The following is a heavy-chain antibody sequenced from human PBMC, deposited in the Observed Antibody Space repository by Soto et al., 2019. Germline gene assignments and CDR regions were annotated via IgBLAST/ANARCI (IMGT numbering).Heavy chain of an antibody. CDR1: GYTFPSYW. Sequence: GESLKISCKGSGYTFPSYWIGWVRQMPGKGLDWMGIIYPGDPDARYSPSFQGQVTISVDMSISTAYLHLSSLKASDTAMYYCARQGPLLGYCESTSCHYDYWGQGTLVTVSS. CDR3: ARQGPLLGYCESTSCHYDY. V-gene: IGHV5-51*01. CDR2: IYPGDPDA. D-gene: IGHD2-2*01. J-gene: IGHJ4*02.